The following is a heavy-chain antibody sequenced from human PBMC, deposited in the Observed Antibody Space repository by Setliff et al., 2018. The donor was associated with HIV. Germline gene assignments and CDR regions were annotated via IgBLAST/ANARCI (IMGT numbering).Heavy chain of an antibody. Sequence: SETLSLTCTVSGGSISSGGYYWSWIRQHPGKGLEWIGYIYYSGSTYYNPSLKSRVAISVDTSKNQFSLKLSSVTAADTAVYYCARDRNDFLWGSYRYTAGFDYWGHGTLVTVS. CDR3: ARDRNDFLWGSYRYTAGFDY. V-gene: IGHV4-31*03. D-gene: IGHD3-16*02. CDR2: IYYSGST. J-gene: IGHJ4*01. CDR1: GGSISSGGYY.